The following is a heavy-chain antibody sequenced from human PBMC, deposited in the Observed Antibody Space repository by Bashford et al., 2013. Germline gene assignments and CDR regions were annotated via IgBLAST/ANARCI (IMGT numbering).Heavy chain of an antibody. V-gene: IGHV4-59*01. CDR2: IYYSGST. J-gene: IGHJ5*02. D-gene: IGHD3-16*01. Sequence: SSETLSLTCAVYGGSFSGYYWSWIRQPPGKGLEWIGYIYYSGSTNYNPSLKSRVTISVDTSKNQFSLKLSSVTAADTAVYYCAREPVTGGGKWFDPWGQGTLVTVSS. CDR1: GGSFSGYY. CDR3: AREPVTGGGKWFDP.